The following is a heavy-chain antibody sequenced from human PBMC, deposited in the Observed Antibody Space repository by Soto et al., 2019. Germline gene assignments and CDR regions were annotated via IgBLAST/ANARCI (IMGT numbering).Heavy chain of an antibody. J-gene: IGHJ5*02. D-gene: IGHD5-18*01. Sequence: QVQLVESGGGVVQPGRSLRLSCAASGFTFSSYGMHWVRQAPGKGLEWVAVISYDGSNKYYADSVKGRFTISRDNSKHTLYLQMNSLRPEDTAVYYCAKDHTAMVKNRFDPWGQGTLVTVFS. CDR3: AKDHTAMVKNRFDP. CDR2: ISYDGSNK. CDR1: GFTFSSYG. V-gene: IGHV3-30*18.